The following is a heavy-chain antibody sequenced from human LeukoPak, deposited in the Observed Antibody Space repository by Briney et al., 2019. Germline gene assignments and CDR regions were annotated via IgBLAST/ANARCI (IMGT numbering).Heavy chain of an antibody. Sequence: GGSLRLSCAASGFTFDDYAMHWVRQAPGKGLEWVSGISRNSGSIGYADSVKGRFTISRDNAKNSLYLQMNSLRGEDTALYYCEKGSTTMTPWYFDLGGRGTLVTFSS. J-gene: IGHJ2*01. CDR3: EKGSTTMTPWYFDL. CDR2: ISRNSGSI. V-gene: IGHV3-9*01. D-gene: IGHD3-22*01. CDR1: GFTFDDYA.